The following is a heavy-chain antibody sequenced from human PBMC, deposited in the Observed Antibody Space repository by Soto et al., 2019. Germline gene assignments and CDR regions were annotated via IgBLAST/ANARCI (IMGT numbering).Heavy chain of an antibody. CDR1: GYTFTSYG. CDR3: ASRQLDFY. J-gene: IGHJ4*02. Sequence: GASVKVSCKASGYTFTSYGINWVRQAPGQGLEWMGWISAYNGNTKYAQKFQGRVTITRDTSASTAYMELRSLRSEDTAVYYCASRQLDFYWGQGTLVTVSS. V-gene: IGHV1-18*01. CDR2: ISAYNGNT. D-gene: IGHD6-6*01.